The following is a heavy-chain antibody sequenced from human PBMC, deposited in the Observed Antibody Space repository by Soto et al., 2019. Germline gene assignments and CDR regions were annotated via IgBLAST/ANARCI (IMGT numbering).Heavy chain of an antibody. J-gene: IGHJ4*02. CDR2: IKSKTDGGTT. D-gene: IGHD3-10*01. CDR1: GFTFSNAW. V-gene: IGHV3-15*01. CDR3: TTLLWFGELSSQIDY. Sequence: GSLRLSCAASGFTFSNAWMSWVRQAPGKGLEWVGRIKSKTDGGTTDYAAPVKGRFTISRDDSKNTLYLQMNSLKTEDTAVYYCTTLLWFGELSSQIDYWGQGTLVTVSS.